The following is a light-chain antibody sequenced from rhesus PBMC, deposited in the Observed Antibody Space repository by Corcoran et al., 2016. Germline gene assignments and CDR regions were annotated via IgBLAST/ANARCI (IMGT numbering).Light chain of an antibody. J-gene: IGKJ3*01. Sequence: DIQMTQSPSSLSASVGDTVTITCRASQGISSYLNWFQQKPGKAPKLLIDDASSLESGVPSRFSGSGSGTDFTLTISSLQPEDFAAYYCLQHNSYPFTFGPGTKLDIK. CDR2: DAS. V-gene: IGKV1-28*03. CDR1: QGISSY. CDR3: LQHNSYPFT.